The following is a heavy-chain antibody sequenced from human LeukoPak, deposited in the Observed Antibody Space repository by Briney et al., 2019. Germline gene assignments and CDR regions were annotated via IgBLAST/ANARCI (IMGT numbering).Heavy chain of an antibody. Sequence: ASVKVSCKVSGYTFIGYYIHWVRQAPGQGLEWMGWINPNSGATNYAQKFQGRVTMTRDRSISTAYMEVNWLTSDDTAVYYCTRETGGSTLVTLPSDNWGQGTPVTVSS. J-gene: IGHJ4*02. CDR3: TRETGGSTLVTLPSDN. CDR2: INPNSGAT. V-gene: IGHV1-2*02. D-gene: IGHD4-23*01. CDR1: GYTFIGYY.